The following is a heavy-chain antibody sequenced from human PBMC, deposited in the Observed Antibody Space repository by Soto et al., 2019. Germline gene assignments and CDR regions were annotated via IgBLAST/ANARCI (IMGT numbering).Heavy chain of an antibody. CDR3: ARQGSGSYYSPFDY. Sequence: PSETLSLTCTVSGGSISSSSYYWGWIRQPPGKGLEWIGSIYYSGSTYYNPSLKSRVTISVDRSKNQFSLKLSSVTAADTAVYYCARQGSGSYYSPFDYWGQGTLVTVSS. D-gene: IGHD3-10*01. V-gene: IGHV4-39*01. CDR1: GGSISSSSYY. CDR2: IYYSGST. J-gene: IGHJ4*02.